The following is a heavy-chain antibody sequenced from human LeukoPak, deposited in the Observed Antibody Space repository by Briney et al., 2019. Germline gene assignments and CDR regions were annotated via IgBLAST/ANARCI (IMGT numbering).Heavy chain of an antibody. CDR2: INHSGSI. J-gene: IGHJ4*02. Sequence: PSETLSLTCAVYGGSFSGYYWSWIRQPPGKGLEWIGEINHSGSINYNPSLKSRVTISVDTSKNQFSLKLSSVTAADTAVYYCAREDPTQLVSLWGQGTLVTVSS. CDR3: AREDPTQLVSL. V-gene: IGHV4-34*01. D-gene: IGHD6-13*01. CDR1: GGSFSGYY.